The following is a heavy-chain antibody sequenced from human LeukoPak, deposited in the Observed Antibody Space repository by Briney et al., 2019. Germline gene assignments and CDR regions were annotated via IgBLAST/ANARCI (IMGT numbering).Heavy chain of an antibody. Sequence: GGSLRLSCAASGFTFSSYGMHWVRQAPAMGREWVAFIRYDGSNKYYADSVKGRFTISRDNSKNTLYLQMNSLRAEDTAVYYCAKDLDRMIVVVTNFDYWGQGTLVTVSS. CDR3: AKDLDRMIVVVTNFDY. J-gene: IGHJ4*02. D-gene: IGHD3-22*01. V-gene: IGHV3-30*02. CDR2: IRYDGSNK. CDR1: GFTFSSYG.